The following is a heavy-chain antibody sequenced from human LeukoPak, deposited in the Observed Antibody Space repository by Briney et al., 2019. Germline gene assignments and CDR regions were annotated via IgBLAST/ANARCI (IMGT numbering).Heavy chain of an antibody. CDR2: IYPGDSDT. D-gene: IGHD2-21*02. Sequence: GESLKISCKGSGYSFSSNWIGWVRQMPGKGLEWMGIIYPGDSDTRYSPSFQGQVTISADKSISTAYLHWGSLKASDTAMYYCARPSTADRSYWGQGTLVTVSS. CDR1: GYSFSSNW. V-gene: IGHV5-51*01. J-gene: IGHJ4*02. CDR3: ARPSTADRSY.